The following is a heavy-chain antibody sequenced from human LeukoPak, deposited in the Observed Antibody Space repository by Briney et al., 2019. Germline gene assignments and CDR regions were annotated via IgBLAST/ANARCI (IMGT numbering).Heavy chain of an antibody. Sequence: GGSLRLSCAASGFTFSSYGMHWVRQAPGKGLEWVAVISYDGSNKYYADSVKGRFTISRDNSKNTLYLQMNSLRAEDTAVYYCARDAGDSGYDWRPFDYWGQGTLVTVSS. CDR2: ISYDGSNK. V-gene: IGHV3-30*03. D-gene: IGHD5-12*01. J-gene: IGHJ4*02. CDR1: GFTFSSYG. CDR3: ARDAGDSGYDWRPFDY.